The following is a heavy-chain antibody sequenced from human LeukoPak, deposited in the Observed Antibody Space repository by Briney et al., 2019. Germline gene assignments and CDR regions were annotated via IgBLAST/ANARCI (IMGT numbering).Heavy chain of an antibody. CDR2: IYYSGST. J-gene: IGHJ5*02. CDR3: AREPMVRGVDWFDP. V-gene: IGHV4-59*01. CDR1: GGSISSYY. Sequence: SETLSLTCTVSGGSISSYYWSWIRQPPGKGLEWIGYIYYSGSTNYNPSLKSRVTIAVDTSKNQFSLKLSSVTAADTAVYYCAREPMVRGVDWFDPWGQGTLVTVSS. D-gene: IGHD3-10*01.